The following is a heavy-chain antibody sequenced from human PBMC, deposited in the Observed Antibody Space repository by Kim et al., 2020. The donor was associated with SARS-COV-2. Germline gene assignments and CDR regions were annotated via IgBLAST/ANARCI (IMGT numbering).Heavy chain of an antibody. CDR2: IYYSGST. CDR1: GGSISSSSYY. J-gene: IGHJ4*02. CDR3: ARIIAVAGNFDY. Sequence: SETLSLTCTVSGGSISSSSYYWGWIRQPPGKGLEWIGSIYYSGSTYYNPSLKSRVTISVDTSKNQFSLKLSSVTAADTAVYYCARIIAVAGNFDYWGQGT. D-gene: IGHD6-19*01. V-gene: IGHV4-39*01.